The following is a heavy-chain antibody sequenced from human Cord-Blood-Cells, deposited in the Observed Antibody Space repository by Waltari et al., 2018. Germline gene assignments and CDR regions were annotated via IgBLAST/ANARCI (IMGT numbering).Heavy chain of an antibody. CDR2: IIPIFGTE. CDR3: AIPYSSSSFDY. J-gene: IGHJ4*02. Sequence: QVQLVQSGAEVKKPGSSVKVSCKASGGTFSSYAISCVQQAPGKGLEWMGGIIPIFGTENYGQKFQGRVTTTADKSTSTAYMELGSPGSDDTAVYYCAIPYSSSSFDYWGQGTLVTVSS. D-gene: IGHD6-6*01. V-gene: IGHV1-69*06. CDR1: GGTFSSYA.